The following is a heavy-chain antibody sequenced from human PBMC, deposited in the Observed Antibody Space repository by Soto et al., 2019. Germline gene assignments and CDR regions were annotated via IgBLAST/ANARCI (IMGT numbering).Heavy chain of an antibody. V-gene: IGHV1-69*01. D-gene: IGHD2-15*01. CDR1: GGTFSTYS. CDR3: ARATLYCPGGRCYSGHYNYYYVMDI. CDR2: IIPIFGTT. Sequence: QVQLVQYGAEVKKPGASVKVSCKASGGTFSTYSITWVRQAPGQGLEWLGGIIPIFGTTNDAQQFQGRVLSTADESSKKSCWVLSSLRSEDSAGYYFARATLYCPGGRCYSGHYNYYYVMDICGQGPTVTVSS. J-gene: IGHJ6*01.